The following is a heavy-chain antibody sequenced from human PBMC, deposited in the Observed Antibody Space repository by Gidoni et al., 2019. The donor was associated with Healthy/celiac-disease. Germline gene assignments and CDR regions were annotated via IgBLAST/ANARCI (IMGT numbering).Heavy chain of an antibody. D-gene: IGHD6-13*01. Sequence: QVQLQQWGAGLLKSSETLSLTCAVYGGSFSGYYWSWIRQPPGKGLEWIGEINHSGSTNYNPSLKSRVTISVDTSKNQFSLKLSSVTAADTAVYYCAVGIAAAGRPFDYWGQGTLVTVSS. CDR3: AVGIAAAGRPFDY. CDR1: GGSFSGYY. J-gene: IGHJ4*02. CDR2: INHSGST. V-gene: IGHV4-34*01.